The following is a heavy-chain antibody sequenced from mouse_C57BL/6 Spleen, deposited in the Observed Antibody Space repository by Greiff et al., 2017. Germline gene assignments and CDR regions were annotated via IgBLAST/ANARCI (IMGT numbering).Heavy chain of an antibody. V-gene: IGHV1-81*01. J-gene: IGHJ4*01. CDR1: GYTFTSYG. D-gene: IGHD2-4*01. CDR3: ARDDYDDYAMDY. Sequence: QVQLKESGAELARPGASVKLSCKASGYTFTSYGISWVKQRTGQGLEWIGEIYPRSGNTYYNEKFKGKATLTADKSSSTAYMELRSLTSEDSAVYFCARDDYDDYAMDYWGQGTSVTVSS. CDR2: IYPRSGNT.